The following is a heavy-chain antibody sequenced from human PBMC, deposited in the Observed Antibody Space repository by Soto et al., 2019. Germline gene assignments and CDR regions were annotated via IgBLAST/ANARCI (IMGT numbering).Heavy chain of an antibody. CDR1: GGTFSSYA. V-gene: IGHV1-69*06. J-gene: IGHJ6*02. CDR3: ASVDSSSWYYYYYGMDV. D-gene: IGHD6-13*01. Sequence: QVQLVQSGAEVKKPGSSVKVSCKASGGTFSSYAISWVRQAPGQGLEWMGGIIPIFGTANYAQKFQGRVTITADKSTSTAYMELSSLRSEDTAVYYCASVDSSSWYYYYYGMDVWGQGTTVTVSS. CDR2: IIPIFGTA.